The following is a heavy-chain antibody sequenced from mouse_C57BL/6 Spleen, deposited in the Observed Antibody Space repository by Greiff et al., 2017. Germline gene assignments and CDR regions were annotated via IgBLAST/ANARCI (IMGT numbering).Heavy chain of an antibody. Sequence: EVQRVESGGGLVKPGGSLKLSCAASGFTFSSYAMSWVRQTPEKRLEWVATISDGGSYTYYPDNVKGRFTISRDNAKNNLYLQMRHLKSEDTAMYYCARGYYDGYYVGFAYWGQGTLVTVSA. J-gene: IGHJ3*01. CDR1: GFTFSSYA. CDR3: ARGYYDGYYVGFAY. D-gene: IGHD2-3*01. V-gene: IGHV5-4*01. CDR2: ISDGGSYT.